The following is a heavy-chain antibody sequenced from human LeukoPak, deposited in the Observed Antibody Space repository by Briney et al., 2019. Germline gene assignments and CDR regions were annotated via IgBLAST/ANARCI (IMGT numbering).Heavy chain of an antibody. V-gene: IGHV4-61*02. J-gene: IGHJ4*02. D-gene: IGHD3-10*01. CDR1: GGSISSGSYY. Sequence: SQTLSLTCTVSGGSISSGSYYWSWIRQPAGKGLEWIGRIYTSGSTYYNPSLKSRVTISVDTSKNQFSLKLSSVTAADTAVYYCARARAVRGVIGYWGQGTLVTVSS. CDR2: IYTSGST. CDR3: ARARAVRGVIGY.